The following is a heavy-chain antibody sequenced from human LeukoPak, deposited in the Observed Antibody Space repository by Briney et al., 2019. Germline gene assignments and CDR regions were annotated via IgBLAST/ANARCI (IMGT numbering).Heavy chain of an antibody. V-gene: IGHV4-59*01. D-gene: IGHD3-10*01. CDR3: VRGPYGSSISNWFDP. J-gene: IGHJ5*02. CDR1: GDSITGYS. CDR2: IYYNGDT. Sequence: AETLSLTCSVSGDSITGYSWSWIRQTPGKGLEWIGYIYYNGDTHYNPSLNSRLSMSVDTPKKQFSLNLRSVTAADTAVYYCVRGPYGSSISNWFDPWGQGLLVTVSS.